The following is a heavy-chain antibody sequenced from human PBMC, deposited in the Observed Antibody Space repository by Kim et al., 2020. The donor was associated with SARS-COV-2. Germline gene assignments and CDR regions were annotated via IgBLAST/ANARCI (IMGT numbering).Heavy chain of an antibody. V-gene: IGHV1-69*13. CDR2: IIPIFGTA. CDR1: GGTFSSYA. Sequence: SVKVSCKASGGTFSSYAISWVRQAPGQGLEWMGGIIPIFGTANYAQKFQGRVTITADESTSTAYMELSSLRSEDTAVYYCARDWGYGSGSFGYFDYWGQGTLVTV. CDR3: ARDWGYGSGSFGYFDY. D-gene: IGHD3-10*01. J-gene: IGHJ4*02.